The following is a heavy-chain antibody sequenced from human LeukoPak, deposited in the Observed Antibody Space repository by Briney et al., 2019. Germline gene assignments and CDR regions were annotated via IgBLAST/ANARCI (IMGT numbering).Heavy chain of an antibody. CDR1: GFTFSSYA. D-gene: IGHD2-15*01. CDR3: AKGGLLGYCSGGSCYSSYYGMDV. V-gene: IGHV3-23*01. Sequence: KAGGSLRLSCAASGFTFSSYAMSWVRQAPGKGLEWVSAISGSGGSTYYADSVKGRFTISRDNSKNTLYLQMNSLRAEDTAVYYCAKGGLLGYCSGGSCYSSYYGMDVWGQGTTVTVSS. J-gene: IGHJ6*02. CDR2: ISGSGGST.